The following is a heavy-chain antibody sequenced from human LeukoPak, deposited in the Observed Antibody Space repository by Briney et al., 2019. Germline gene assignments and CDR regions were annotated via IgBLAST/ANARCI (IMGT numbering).Heavy chain of an antibody. J-gene: IGHJ4*02. Sequence: GASVKVSCKASGYTFTGYYMHWVRQAPGQGLEWMGWINPNSGGTNYAQKFQGRVTMTRDTSISTAYMELSRLRSDDTAVYYCARGYCSSTSCYVFDYWGQGTLVTVSS. CDR2: INPNSGGT. CDR3: ARGYCSSTSCYVFDY. V-gene: IGHV1-2*02. CDR1: GYTFTGYY. D-gene: IGHD2-2*01.